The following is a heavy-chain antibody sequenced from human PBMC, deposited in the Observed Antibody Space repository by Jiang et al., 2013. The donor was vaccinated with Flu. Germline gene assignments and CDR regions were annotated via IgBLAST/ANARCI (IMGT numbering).Heavy chain of an antibody. CDR3: ARGHVEGGGDYAGYDY. D-gene: IGHD2-21*02. CDR1: GGSISSGGYY. CDR2: IYYSGST. V-gene: IGHV4-31*03. J-gene: IGHJ4*02. Sequence: GLVKPSQTLSLTCTVSGGSISSGGYYWSWIRQHPGKGLEWIGYIYYSGSTYYNPSLKSRVTISVDTSKNQFSLKLSSVTAADTAVYYCARGHVEGGGDYAGYDYWGQGTLVTVSS.